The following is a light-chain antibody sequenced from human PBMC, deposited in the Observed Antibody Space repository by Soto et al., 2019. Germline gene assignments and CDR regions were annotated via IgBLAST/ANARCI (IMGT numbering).Light chain of an antibody. CDR2: EAR. V-gene: IGLV2-14*01. Sequence: QSVLTQPASVSLSPGQSITISCTGTSSDIGGYDYVSWYQQRPGKAPKLMIYEARYRPSGVSNRFSGSKSGNTASLTISGLQAEDEAVYYCCSYTRTSNHYFFGSGTKVTV. CDR1: SSDIGGYDY. J-gene: IGLJ1*01. CDR3: CSYTRTSNHYF.